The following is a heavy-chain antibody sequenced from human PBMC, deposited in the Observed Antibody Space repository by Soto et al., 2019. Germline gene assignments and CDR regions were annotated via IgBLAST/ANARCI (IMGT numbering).Heavy chain of an antibody. CDR2: ISSSSSYI. J-gene: IGHJ4*02. Sequence: EVQLVESGGGLVKPGGSLRLSCAASGFTFSSYSMNWVRQAPGKGLEWVSSISSSSSYIYYADSVKGRFTISRDNAKNSLYLQMNSLRAEDTAVYYCARAPDYYGSGSYETLDCWGQGTLVTVSS. D-gene: IGHD3-10*01. V-gene: IGHV3-21*01. CDR3: ARAPDYYGSGSYETLDC. CDR1: GFTFSSYS.